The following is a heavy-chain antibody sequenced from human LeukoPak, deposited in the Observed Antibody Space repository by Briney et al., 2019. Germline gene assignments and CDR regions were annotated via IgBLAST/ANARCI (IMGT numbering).Heavy chain of an antibody. CDR1: EYTFSKYA. CDR2: INTKTGDP. D-gene: IGHD2-2*01. V-gene: IGHV7-4-1*02. Sequence: ASVKVSCKGSEYTFSKYAMNWVRQAPGQGLEWMGWINTKTGDPTYGQGFTGRFVFSLETSVSTAYLQINSLKAEDTAVYYCARGGGGAVVPALWGQGTLITVSS. CDR3: ARGGGGAVVPAL. J-gene: IGHJ4*02.